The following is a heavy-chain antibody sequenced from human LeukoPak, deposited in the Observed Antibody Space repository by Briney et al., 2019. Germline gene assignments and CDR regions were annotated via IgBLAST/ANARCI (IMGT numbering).Heavy chain of an antibody. CDR3: AKDLTKYYYGSGSSTGFDY. V-gene: IGHV3-23*01. D-gene: IGHD3-10*01. Sequence: GGSLRLSCAASGFTFSSYGMSWVRQAPGKGLEWVSAISGSGGSTYYADSGKGRFTISRDNSKNTLYLQMNSLRAEDTAVYYCAKDLTKYYYGSGSSTGFDYWGQGTLVTVSS. J-gene: IGHJ4*02. CDR2: ISGSGGST. CDR1: GFTFSSYG.